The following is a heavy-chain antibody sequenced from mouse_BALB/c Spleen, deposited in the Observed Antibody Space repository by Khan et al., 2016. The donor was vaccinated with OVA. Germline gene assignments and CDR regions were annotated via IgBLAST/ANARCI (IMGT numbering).Heavy chain of an antibody. Sequence: VQLQESGAELARPGASVKMSCKASGYTFTSHTMHWIKQRPGQGLEWIGYINPRSGYNQKLNDKATLTADISSNTAYMQLSSLTSEDSAVYYCARRTTECALDYWGQGTSVTVSS. V-gene: IGHV1-4*01. CDR1: GYTFTSHT. CDR3: ARRTTECALDY. D-gene: IGHD2-14*01. CDR2: INPRSG. J-gene: IGHJ4*01.